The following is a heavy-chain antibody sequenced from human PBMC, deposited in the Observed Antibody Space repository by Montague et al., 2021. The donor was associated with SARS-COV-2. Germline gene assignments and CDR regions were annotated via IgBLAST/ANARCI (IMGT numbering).Heavy chain of an antibody. D-gene: IGHD2-15*01. J-gene: IGHJ4*02. V-gene: IGHV3-21*01. CDR1: GFTFSSYS. CDR3: ARVGGMEYCSGGNCYLDY. Sequence: SLRLSCAASGFTFSSYSMNWVRQAPGKGLEWVSPISSSSSYIYYADSVKGRFTISRDNAKNSLYLQMNSLRAEDTAVYYCARVGGMEYCSGGNCYLDYWGQGTLVTVSS. CDR2: ISSSSSYI.